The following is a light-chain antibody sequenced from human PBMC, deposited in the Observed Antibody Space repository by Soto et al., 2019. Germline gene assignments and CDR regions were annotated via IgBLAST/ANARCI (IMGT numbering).Light chain of an antibody. CDR3: MQALHTLT. J-gene: IGKJ4*01. CDR2: LGS. Sequence: EIVMTQSPLSLPVTPGEPASISCRSSQSLLHSNGYNYVDWYLQKPGQSPQLLIYLGSNRASGVPDRFSGSGSGTDFTLKISRVEAEDVGIYYCMQALHTLTVGGGTKVDIK. V-gene: IGKV2-28*01. CDR1: QSLLHSNGYNY.